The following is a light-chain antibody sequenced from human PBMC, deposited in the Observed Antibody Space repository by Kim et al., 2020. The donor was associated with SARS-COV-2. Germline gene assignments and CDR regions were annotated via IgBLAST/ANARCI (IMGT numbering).Light chain of an antibody. CDR1: SDHVGHQG. CDR3: SAWDRSLDAVV. Sequence: RHTATLTCTGNSDHVGHQGASWLQQRQGHPPKSLSYRDNNRPSGISERFSASTSGNTASLTITGLQPEDEADYYCSAWDRSLDAVVFGGGTQLTVL. CDR2: RDN. V-gene: IGLV10-54*01. J-gene: IGLJ2*01.